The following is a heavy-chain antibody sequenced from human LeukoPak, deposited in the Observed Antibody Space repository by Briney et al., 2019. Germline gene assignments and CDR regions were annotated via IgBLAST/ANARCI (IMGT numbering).Heavy chain of an antibody. CDR1: GGSISSSNW. V-gene: IGHV4-4*02. J-gene: IGHJ5*02. D-gene: IGHD5-12*01. CDR2: IYHSGST. CDR3: ARAKNTHMRFSGYDCNWFDP. Sequence: PSGTLSLTCAVSGGSISSSNWWSWVRQPPGKGLEWIGEIYHSGSTNYNPSLKSRVTISVDKSKNQFSLKLSSVTAADTAVYYCARAKNTHMRFSGYDCNWFDPWGQGTLVTVSS.